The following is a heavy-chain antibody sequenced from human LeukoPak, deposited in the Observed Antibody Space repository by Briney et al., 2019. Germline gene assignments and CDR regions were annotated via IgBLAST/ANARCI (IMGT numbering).Heavy chain of an antibody. D-gene: IGHD2-2*02. CDR3: ARMRYTFNYEGNYHFMDV. CDR1: GFTFNSYG. V-gene: IGHV3-21*01. Sequence: PGGSLRLSCTASGFTFNSYGMTWVRQAPGKGLEWVSSITSSSTYIYYADSMKGRFTISRDNANNSLYLQMNRLRAEDTALYFCARMRYTFNYEGNYHFMDVWGKGTTVTVSS. CDR2: ITSSSTYI. J-gene: IGHJ6*03.